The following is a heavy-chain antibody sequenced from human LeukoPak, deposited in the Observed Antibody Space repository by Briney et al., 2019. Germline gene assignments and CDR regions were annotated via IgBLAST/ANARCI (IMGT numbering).Heavy chain of an antibody. Sequence: GGSLRLSCAASGFTFRRHAMHWVRQAPGKGLEWVSAISGSGGSTYCADSVKGRFTISRDNSKNTLYLQMNSLRAEDTAVYYCANVVDWNYGRYFDYWGQGTLVTVSS. D-gene: IGHD1-7*01. CDR1: GFTFRRHA. J-gene: IGHJ4*02. CDR2: ISGSGGST. CDR3: ANVVDWNYGRYFDY. V-gene: IGHV3-23*01.